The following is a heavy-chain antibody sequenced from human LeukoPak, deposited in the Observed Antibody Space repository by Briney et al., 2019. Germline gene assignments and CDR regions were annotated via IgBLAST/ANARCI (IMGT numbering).Heavy chain of an antibody. Sequence: GGSLRLSCAASGFTFSDYAVSWVRQAPGRGLEWVSTIGITNTFYADSVKGRFTISRDDSKNTLYLQMSSLRAEDTALYFCAKAGSGWSPFDSWGQGTLVTVSS. CDR2: IGITNT. CDR1: GFTFSDYA. V-gene: IGHV3-23*01. J-gene: IGHJ4*02. D-gene: IGHD6-19*01. CDR3: AKAGSGWSPFDS.